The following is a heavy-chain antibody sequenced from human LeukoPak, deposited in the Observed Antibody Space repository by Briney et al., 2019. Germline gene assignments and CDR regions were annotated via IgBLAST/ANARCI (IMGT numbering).Heavy chain of an antibody. V-gene: IGHV3-21*01. Sequence: PGGSLRLSCAASGFTFSSYSMNWVRQAPGKGLEWVSSISSSSSYIYYADSVKGRFTISRDNAKNTLYLQMNSLRAEDTAVYYCARENVVRGGDYYYYYMDVWGKGTTVTISS. D-gene: IGHD3-10*01. J-gene: IGHJ6*03. CDR1: GFTFSSYS. CDR2: ISSSSSYI. CDR3: ARENVVRGGDYYYYYMDV.